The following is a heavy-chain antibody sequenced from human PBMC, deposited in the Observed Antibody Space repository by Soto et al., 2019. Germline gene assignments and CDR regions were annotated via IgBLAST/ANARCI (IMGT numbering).Heavy chain of an antibody. D-gene: IGHD4-17*01. J-gene: IGHJ1*01. CDR3: AVYDYGDFVLEYFQH. V-gene: IGHV1-24*01. Sequence: ASVKVSCKVSGYTLTELSMHWVRQAPGKGLEWMGGFDPEDGETIYAQKFQGRVTMTEDTSTDTAYMELSSLRSEGTAVYYCAVYDYGDFVLEYFQHWGQGTLVTVSS. CDR1: GYTLTELS. CDR2: FDPEDGET.